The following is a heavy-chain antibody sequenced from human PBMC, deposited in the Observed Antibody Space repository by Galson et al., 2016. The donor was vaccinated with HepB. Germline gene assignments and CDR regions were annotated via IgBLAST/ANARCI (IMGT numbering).Heavy chain of an antibody. V-gene: IGHV3-30*18. CDR1: GLTLSSYA. J-gene: IGHJ4*02. CDR2: ISLDGTNK. D-gene: IGHD4/OR15-4a*01. CDR3: EKDHCSCANCPHYLDH. Sequence: SLRLSCAASGLTLSSYAMHWVRQAPGKGLEWVAVISLDGTNKYYADSVKGRFTISRDNSKDTLFLQMNSLRADDTAVYYCEKDHCSCANCPHYLDHWGQGALVTVSS.